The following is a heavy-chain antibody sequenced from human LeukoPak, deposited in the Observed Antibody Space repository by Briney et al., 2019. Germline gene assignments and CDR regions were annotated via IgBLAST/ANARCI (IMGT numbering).Heavy chain of an antibody. CDR3: ARSYSGSNSFDY. J-gene: IGHJ4*02. CDR1: GFTFSDYY. CDR2: ISSSGSTI. D-gene: IGHD1-26*01. Sequence: GGSLRLSCATSGFTFSDYYMSWIRQAPGKGLEWVSYISSSGSTIYYADSVKGRFTISKDNAKNSLYLQMNSLRAEDTAVYYCARSYSGSNSFDYWGQGTLVTVSS. V-gene: IGHV3-11*04.